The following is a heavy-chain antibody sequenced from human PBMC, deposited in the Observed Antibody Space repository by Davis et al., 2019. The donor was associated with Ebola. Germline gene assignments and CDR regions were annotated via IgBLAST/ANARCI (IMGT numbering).Heavy chain of an antibody. CDR2: ISAYNGNT. J-gene: IGHJ3*02. CDR3: ARDYCSGGSCYDAFDI. Sequence: ASVKVSCKASGYTFTSYGINWVRQAPGQGLEWMGWISAYNGNTNYAQKLQGRVTMTTDTSTSTAYMELRSLRSDDTAVYYCARDYCSGGSCYDAFDIWGQGTMVTVSS. V-gene: IGHV1-18*01. D-gene: IGHD2-15*01. CDR1: GYTFTSYG.